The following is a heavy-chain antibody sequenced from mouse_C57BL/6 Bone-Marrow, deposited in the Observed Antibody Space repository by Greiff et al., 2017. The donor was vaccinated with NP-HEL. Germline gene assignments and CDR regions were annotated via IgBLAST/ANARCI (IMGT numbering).Heavy chain of an antibody. D-gene: IGHD2-13*01. CDR2: INPYNGGT. V-gene: IGHV1-19*01. Sequence: VQLQQSGPVLVKPGASVKMSCKASGYTFTDYYMNWVKQSPGKSLEWIGVINPYNGGTSYNQKFKGKATLTVDKSSSTAYMELNSLTSEDSAVYYCARGDYDGGFAYWGQGTLVTVSA. J-gene: IGHJ3*01. CDR1: GYTFTDYY. CDR3: ARGDYDGGFAY.